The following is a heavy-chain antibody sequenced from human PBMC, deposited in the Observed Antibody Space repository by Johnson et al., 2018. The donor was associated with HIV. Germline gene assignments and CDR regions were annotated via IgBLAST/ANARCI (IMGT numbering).Heavy chain of an antibody. CDR1: GFTFSSYA. J-gene: IGHJ3*02. D-gene: IGHD7-27*01. Sequence: QVQLVESGGGVVQPGRSLRLSCAASGFTFSSYAMHWVRQAPGKGLEWVAVISYDGSNKYYADSVKGRFTISRDNSKNTLYLQMNSLRAEDTAVYYCASSWGNAFEIWGQGTMVTVSS. V-gene: IGHV3-30-3*01. CDR3: ASSWGNAFEI. CDR2: ISYDGSNK.